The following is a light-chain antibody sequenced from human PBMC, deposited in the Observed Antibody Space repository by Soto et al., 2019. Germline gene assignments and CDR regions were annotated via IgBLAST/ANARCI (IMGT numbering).Light chain of an antibody. CDR3: SSYTDSSNYV. V-gene: IGLV2-14*01. CDR1: SSDVGGYNY. Sequence: QSALTQPASVSGSPGQSITISCTGTSSDVGGYNYVSWYQHHPGKAPKLMIHEVSDRPSGISNRFSGSKSGNTASLTISGLQAEDEADYYCSSYTDSSNYVFGTGTKLTVL. CDR2: EVS. J-gene: IGLJ1*01.